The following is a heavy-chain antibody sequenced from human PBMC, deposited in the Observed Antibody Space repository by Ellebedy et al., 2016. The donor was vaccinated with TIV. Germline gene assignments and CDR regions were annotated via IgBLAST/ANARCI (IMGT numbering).Heavy chain of an antibody. Sequence: SGPTLVXPTETLTLTCTVSGFSLSNARMGVSWIRQPPGKALEWLAHIFSNDEKSYSTSLKSRLTISKDTSKSQVVLTMTNMDPVDTATYYCARMGRVVAALTTYYYYGMDVWGQGTTVTVSS. CDR2: IFSNDEK. D-gene: IGHD2-15*01. CDR3: ARMGRVVAALTTYYYYGMDV. J-gene: IGHJ6*02. V-gene: IGHV2-26*01. CDR1: GFSLSNARMG.